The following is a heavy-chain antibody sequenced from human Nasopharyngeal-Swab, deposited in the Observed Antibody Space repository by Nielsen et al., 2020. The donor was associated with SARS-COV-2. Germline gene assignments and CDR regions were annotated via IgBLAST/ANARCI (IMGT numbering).Heavy chain of an antibody. D-gene: IGHD5-24*01. J-gene: IGHJ4*02. CDR3: ARGGVEDGYNYGGGIDY. CDR2: INHSGST. CDR1: GGSFSGYY. Sequence: GSLRLSCAVYGGSFSGYYWSWIRQPPGKGLEWIGEINHSGSTNYNPSLKSRVTISVDTSKNQFSLKLSSVTAADTAVYYCARGGVEDGYNYGGGIDYWGQGTLVTVSS. V-gene: IGHV4-34*01.